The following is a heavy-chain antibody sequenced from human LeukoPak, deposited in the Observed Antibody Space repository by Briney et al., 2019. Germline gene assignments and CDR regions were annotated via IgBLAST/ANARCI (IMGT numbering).Heavy chain of an antibody. CDR2: IYYSGST. V-gene: IGHV4-59*08. J-gene: IGHJ4*02. D-gene: IGHD1-26*01. Sequence: SETLSLTCTVSGASITSYYWSWIRPPPGKGLEWIGYIYYSGSTTYKPSLKSRVNISVDTSKNQFSLKLSSVTAADTAVYYCARLSIVGATNFDYWGQGTLVTVSS. CDR3: ARLSIVGATNFDY. CDR1: GASITSYY.